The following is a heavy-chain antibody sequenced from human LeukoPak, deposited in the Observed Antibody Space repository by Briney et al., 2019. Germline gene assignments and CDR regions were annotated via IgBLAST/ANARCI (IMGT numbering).Heavy chain of an antibody. Sequence: GGSLRLSCAASGFTFSSYAMSWVRQAPGKGLEWVSLISGSDDSTYYADSVKGRLTISRDNSKNAVYLQMNSLRAEDTAVYYCAKLRSGGPAAGNHWGQGTLVTVSP. CDR1: GFTFSSYA. V-gene: IGHV3-23*01. D-gene: IGHD6-13*01. CDR3: AKLRSGGPAAGNH. J-gene: IGHJ5*02. CDR2: ISGSDDST.